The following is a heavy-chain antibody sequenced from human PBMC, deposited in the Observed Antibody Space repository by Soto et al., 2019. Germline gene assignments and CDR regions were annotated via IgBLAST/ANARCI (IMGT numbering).Heavy chain of an antibody. CDR1: GFSFCSCW. CDR3: ASLSDSSGWYRANY. D-gene: IGHD6-19*01. V-gene: IGHV3-74*01. Sequence: PGGSLRLSCAASGFSFCSCWMHWVRQAPGKGLVWVSRINSDGSSTSYADSVKGRFTISRDNAKNTLYLQMNSRRAEDTVVYYCASLSDSSGWYRANYWGQGTLVTVSS. CDR2: INSDGSST. J-gene: IGHJ4*02.